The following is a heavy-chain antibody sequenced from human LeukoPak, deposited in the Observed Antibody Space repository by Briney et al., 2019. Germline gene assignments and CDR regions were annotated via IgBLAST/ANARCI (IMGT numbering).Heavy chain of an antibody. J-gene: IGHJ4*02. D-gene: IGHD6-19*01. CDR2: VSYSGST. Sequence: PSETLSLTCTVSDGSLSSYYWTWIRQPPGKGLEWIGSVSYSGSTDYDPSLTSRVTISLHTSNNQFSLNLRSVTAADTAVYYYARKFGTGWFFDYWGRGTLVTVSS. CDR1: DGSLSSYY. V-gene: IGHV4-59*01. CDR3: ARKFGTGWFFDY.